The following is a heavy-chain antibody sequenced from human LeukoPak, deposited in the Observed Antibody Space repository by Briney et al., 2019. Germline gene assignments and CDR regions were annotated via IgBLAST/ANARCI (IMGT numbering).Heavy chain of an antibody. CDR1: GFTFSDYY. Sequence: GGSLRLSCAASGFTFSDYYMSWIRQAPGKGLEWFSYISSRGKTTHFADSVKGRFSVSRDNTNNTLYVQMNSLRAEDTAVYFCARGRDGYKYWGQGTLVTVSS. D-gene: IGHD5-24*01. CDR2: ISSRGKTT. V-gene: IGHV3-11*01. J-gene: IGHJ4*02. CDR3: ARGRDGYKY.